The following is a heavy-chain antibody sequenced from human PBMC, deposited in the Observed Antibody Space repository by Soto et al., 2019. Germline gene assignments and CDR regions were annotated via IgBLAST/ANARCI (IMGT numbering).Heavy chain of an antibody. Sequence: GASVKVSCKASGGTFSSYAISWVRQAPGQGLEWMGGIIPIFGTANYAQKFQGRVTITADESTSTAYMELSSLRSEDTAVFYCVIRDRGSGSYYGAYYYYYGMDVWGQGTTVTVSS. CDR1: GGTFSSYA. CDR3: VIRDRGSGSYYGAYYYYYGMDV. CDR2: IIPIFGTA. J-gene: IGHJ6*02. D-gene: IGHD3-10*01. V-gene: IGHV1-69*13.